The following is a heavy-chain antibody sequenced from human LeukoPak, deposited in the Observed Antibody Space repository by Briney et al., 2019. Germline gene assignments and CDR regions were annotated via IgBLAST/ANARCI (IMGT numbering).Heavy chain of an antibody. D-gene: IGHD6-19*01. Sequence: GSLRLSCAASGFTFSSYAMSWVRQAPGKGLGWIGSIYYSGSTYYNPSLKSRVTISVDTSKNQFSLQLSSVTAADTAVYYCAREVYSSGWPYYFDYWGQGTLVTVSS. CDR3: AREVYSSGWPYYFDY. CDR2: IYYSGST. CDR1: GFTFSSYA. J-gene: IGHJ4*02. V-gene: IGHV4-39*07.